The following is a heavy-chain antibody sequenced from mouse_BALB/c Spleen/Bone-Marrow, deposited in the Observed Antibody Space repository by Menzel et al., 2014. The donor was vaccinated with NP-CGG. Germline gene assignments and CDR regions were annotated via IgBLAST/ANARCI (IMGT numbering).Heavy chain of an antibody. CDR1: GFNIXDTY. Sequence: VQLKQSGAELVKPGASVKLSCTASGFNIXDTYMYWVKQRPEQGLEWIGRIDPANGNTKYDPKFQDKATITADTSSNTAYLQLSSLTSEDTAVYYCARYYYGSSLFAYWGQGTLVTVSA. CDR3: ARYYYGSSLFAY. D-gene: IGHD1-1*01. J-gene: IGHJ3*01. V-gene: IGHV14-3*02. CDR2: IDPANGNT.